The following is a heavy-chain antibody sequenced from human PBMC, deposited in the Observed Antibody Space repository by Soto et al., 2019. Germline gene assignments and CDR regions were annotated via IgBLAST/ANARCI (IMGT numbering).Heavy chain of an antibody. CDR1: GGTLGNSA. CDR3: ARDNDRLQLGGNYYIAMDV. V-gene: IGHV1-69*14. CDR2: IIPIFPTP. D-gene: IGHD5-12*01. J-gene: IGHJ6*02. Sequence: QVQLVQSGAEVKKPGSSVTVSCKASGGTLGNSAISWVRQAPGQGLEWMGGIIPIFPTPDYAQKFQGRVTNSPVKTSTTGYMALTSLRSDDTAVYYCARDNDRLQLGGNYYIAMDVWGQGTTVSVSS.